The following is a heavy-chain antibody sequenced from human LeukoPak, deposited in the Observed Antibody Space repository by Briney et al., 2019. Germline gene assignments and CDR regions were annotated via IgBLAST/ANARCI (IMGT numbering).Heavy chain of an antibody. CDR1: GFTFSSYW. Sequence: PGGSLRLSCAASGFTFSSYWMHWVRQAPGKGLVWVSRINSDGSSTSYADSVKGRFTISRDNSKNTLYLQMNSLRAEDPAVYYCARGGSYLSAFDIGGQGTMVTVSA. CDR2: INSDGSST. D-gene: IGHD1-26*01. CDR3: ARGGSYLSAFDI. J-gene: IGHJ3*02. V-gene: IGHV3-74*01.